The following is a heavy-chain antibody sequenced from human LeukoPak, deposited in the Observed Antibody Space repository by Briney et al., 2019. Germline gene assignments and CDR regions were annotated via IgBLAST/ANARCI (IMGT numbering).Heavy chain of an antibody. D-gene: IGHD1-26*01. CDR1: GGTFSSYA. V-gene: IGHV1-69*13. J-gene: IGHJ4*02. CDR3: AGGEWDRKWELDY. Sequence: ASVKVSCKASGGTFSSYAISWVRQAPGQGLEWMGGIIPIFGTANYAQKFQGRVTITADESTSTAYMELSSLRSEDTAVYYCAGGEWDRKWELDYWGQGTLVTASS. CDR2: IIPIFGTA.